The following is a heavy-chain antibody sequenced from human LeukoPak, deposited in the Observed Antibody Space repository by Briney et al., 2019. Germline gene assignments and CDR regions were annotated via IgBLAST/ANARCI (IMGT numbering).Heavy chain of an antibody. D-gene: IGHD3-16*02. CDR2: ISYDGSSK. CDR3: ANVSGFKITFGGVLD. J-gene: IGHJ4*02. CDR1: GFTFGSHA. V-gene: IGHV3-30*18. Sequence: GGSLRLSCAASGFTFGSHAMNWVRQAPGKGLEWVATISYDGSSKYYAESVKGRFTISRANSKNTLYLQMNSLRDEDTAVFYCANVSGFKITFGGVLDWGQGTPVTVSS.